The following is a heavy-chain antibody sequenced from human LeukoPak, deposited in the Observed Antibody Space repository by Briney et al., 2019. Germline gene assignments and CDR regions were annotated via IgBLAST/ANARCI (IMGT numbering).Heavy chain of an antibody. D-gene: IGHD3-22*01. Sequence: PGGSLRLSCAASGFTVSSNYMTWVRQAPGKGLEWVSVIHKNAITYYADTVKGRFTISRDNSKNTLYLQMNSLRAEDTAVYYCAKDLPGRYYDSSGYSGYWGQGTLVTVSS. CDR3: AKDLPGRYYDSSGYSGY. J-gene: IGHJ4*02. CDR1: GFTVSSNY. CDR2: IHKNAIT. V-gene: IGHV3-53*01.